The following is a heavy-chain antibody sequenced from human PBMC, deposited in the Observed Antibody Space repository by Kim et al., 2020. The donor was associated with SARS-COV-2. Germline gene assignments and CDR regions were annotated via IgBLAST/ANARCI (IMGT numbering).Heavy chain of an antibody. CDR3: ARGEYLPSGSGYGYHDY. CDR2: INHSGST. CDR1: GGSFSGYY. J-gene: IGHJ4*02. Sequence: SETLSLTCAVYGGSFSGYYWSWIRQPPGKGLEWIGEINHSGSTNYNPSLKSRVTISVDTSKNQFSLKLSSVTAADTAVYYCARGEYLPSGSGYGYHDYWGQGTLVTVSS. D-gene: IGHD5-12*01. V-gene: IGHV4-34*01.